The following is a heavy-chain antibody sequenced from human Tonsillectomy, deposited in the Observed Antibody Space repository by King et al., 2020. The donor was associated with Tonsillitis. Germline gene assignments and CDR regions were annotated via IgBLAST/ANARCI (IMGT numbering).Heavy chain of an antibody. J-gene: IGHJ4*02. CDR3: AKEVKSITIFESGFDY. CDR1: GFTFDDYA. V-gene: IGHV3-9*01. D-gene: IGHD3-9*01. Sequence: VQLVESGGGLVQPGRSLRLSCAASGFTFDDYAMHWVRQAPGKGLEWVSGINWNSGSIGYADSVKGRFTISRDNAKNSLYLQMNSLRAEDTALYYCAKEVKSITIFESGFDYWGQGTLVTVSS. CDR2: INWNSGSI.